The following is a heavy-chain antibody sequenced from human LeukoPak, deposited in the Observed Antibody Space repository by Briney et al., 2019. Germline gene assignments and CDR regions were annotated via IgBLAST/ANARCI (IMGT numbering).Heavy chain of an antibody. CDR1: GFTFSSYG. J-gene: IGHJ4*02. CDR3: AKGQWLVRSWLDY. CDR2: ISYDGSNK. V-gene: IGHV3-30*18. D-gene: IGHD6-19*01. Sequence: GGSLRLSCAASGFTFSSYGMHWVRQAPGKGLEWVAVISYDGSNKYYADSVKGRFTISRDNSKNTLYLQMNSLRAEATAVYYCAKGQWLVRSWLDYWGQGTLVTVSS.